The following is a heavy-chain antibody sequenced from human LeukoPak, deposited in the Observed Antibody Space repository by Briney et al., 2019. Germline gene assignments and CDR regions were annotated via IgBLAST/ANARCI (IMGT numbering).Heavy chain of an antibody. CDR3: ARDQRSSYLDC. V-gene: IGHV3-33*01. CDR2: IWYDGSNK. CDR1: GFTFSNYG. Sequence: GGSLRLSCAASGFTFSNYGTHWVRQAPGKGLEWVAVIWYDGSNKYYADSVKGRFTISRDSSKNTLYLQMNSLRAEDTAVYYCARDQRSSYLDCWGQGTLVTVSS. J-gene: IGHJ4*02. D-gene: IGHD5-24*01.